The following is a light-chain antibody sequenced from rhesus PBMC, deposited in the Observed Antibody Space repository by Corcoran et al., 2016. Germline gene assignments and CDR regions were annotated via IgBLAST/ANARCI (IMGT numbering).Light chain of an antibody. CDR1: QDISGY. CDR3: QRHDSYPLA. J-gene: IGKJ4*01. V-gene: IGKV1-25*01. Sequence: DIQMTQSPSSLPASVGDTVTITCRASQDISGYLAWYQQQPGKAPKLLIYKASTLQSGVPSRFSGSGPGTDFTLTVSSLQPKDFATYYCQRHDSYPLAFGGGTNVEIK. CDR2: KAS.